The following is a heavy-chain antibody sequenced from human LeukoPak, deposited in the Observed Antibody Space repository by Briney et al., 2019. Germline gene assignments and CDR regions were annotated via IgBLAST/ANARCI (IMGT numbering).Heavy chain of an antibody. J-gene: IGHJ4*02. V-gene: IGHV3-30*18. Sequence: GGSLRLFCAASGFTFSSYGMHWVRQAPGKGLEWVAVISYDGSNKYYADSVKGRFTICRDNSKNTLYLQMNSPRAEDTAVYYCAKVGYSSGWYSYPHYWGQGTLVTVSS. CDR3: AKVGYSSGWYSYPHY. CDR2: ISYDGSNK. D-gene: IGHD6-19*01. CDR1: GFTFSSYG.